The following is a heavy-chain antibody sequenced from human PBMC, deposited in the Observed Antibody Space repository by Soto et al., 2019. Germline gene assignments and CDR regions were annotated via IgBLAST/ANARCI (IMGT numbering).Heavy chain of an antibody. V-gene: IGHV3-21*01. CDR2: ISDSGHYI. CDR3: ARGGLALPFSGIPWFDP. J-gene: IGHJ5*01. Sequence: LRLSCAASGFNFSTYGMIWLRQAPGKGLEWLSSISDSGHYIYYADSVRGRFTISRDNAKNSLFLRMNSLRGEDTAVYYCARGGLALPFSGIPWFDPWGQGTLVTVSS. D-gene: IGHD3-10*01. CDR1: GFNFSTYG.